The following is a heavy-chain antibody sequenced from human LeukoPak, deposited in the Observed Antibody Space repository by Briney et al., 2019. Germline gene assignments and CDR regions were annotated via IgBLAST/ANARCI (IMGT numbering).Heavy chain of an antibody. CDR1: GFTFSSYG. CDR2: ISYDGSNK. J-gene: IGHJ4*01. CDR3: ARETRGESDY. Sequence: PGGSLRLSCAASGFTFSSYGMHWVRQAPGKGLEWVAVISYDGSNKYYADSVKGRFTISRDNAKKSLYLQMNSLRAEDTAMYYCARETRGESDYWGHGTLVTVSS. V-gene: IGHV3-30*03. D-gene: IGHD3-10*01.